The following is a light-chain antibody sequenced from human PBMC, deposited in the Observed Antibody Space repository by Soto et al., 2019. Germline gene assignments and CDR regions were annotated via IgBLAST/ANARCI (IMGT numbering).Light chain of an antibody. CDR1: QSVLYTSVNRNY. CDR2: WAS. V-gene: IGKV4-1*01. Sequence: DIVMTQSPDSLAVSLGERATINCKSSQSVLYTSVNRNYLAWYRQKPGQPPKLLIYWASTRESGVPDRFSGSGSGTDFTLTISSLQAEDVAVYYCQQYHSTPWTFGQGTKVEIK. J-gene: IGKJ1*01. CDR3: QQYHSTPWT.